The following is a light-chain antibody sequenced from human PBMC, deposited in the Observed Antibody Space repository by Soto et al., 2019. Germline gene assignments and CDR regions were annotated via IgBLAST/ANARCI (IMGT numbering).Light chain of an antibody. Sequence: QSVLTQPASVSGSPGQSISISCTGTSSDVDGYKYVSWYQQHPGKAPKLMIYAVSIRPSGVSNRFSGSKSGDTASLTISGLQAEDAADYYCSSYTSRSTFWVFGGGTKLTVL. J-gene: IGLJ3*02. CDR3: SSYTSRSTFWV. V-gene: IGLV2-14*01. CDR1: SSDVDGYKY. CDR2: AVS.